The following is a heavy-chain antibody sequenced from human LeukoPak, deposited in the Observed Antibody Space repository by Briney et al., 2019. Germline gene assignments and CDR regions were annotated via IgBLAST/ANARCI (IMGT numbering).Heavy chain of an antibody. CDR2: IYYSGST. V-gene: IGHV4-59*01. D-gene: IGHD4-17*01. J-gene: IGHJ4*02. Sequence: SETLSLTCTVSGGSISSYYWSWIRQPPGKGLEWIGYIYYSGSTTYNPSLKSRVTISVDTSKNQFSLKLSSVSAADTAVYYCAASTTVRDYWGQGTLVTVSS. CDR3: AASTTVRDY. CDR1: GGSISSYY.